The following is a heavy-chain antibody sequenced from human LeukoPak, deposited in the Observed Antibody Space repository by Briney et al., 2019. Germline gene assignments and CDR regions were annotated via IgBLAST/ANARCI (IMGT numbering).Heavy chain of an antibody. V-gene: IGHV3-30*04. Sequence: PGRSLRLSCAASGFTFSSYAMHWVRQAPGKGLEWVAVISYDGSNKYYADSVKGRFTISRDNSKNTLYLQMNSLRAEDTAVYYCARDRIVVVVAAIGGFDYWGQGTLVTVSS. D-gene: IGHD2-15*01. J-gene: IGHJ4*02. CDR2: ISYDGSNK. CDR3: ARDRIVVVVAAIGGFDY. CDR1: GFTFSSYA.